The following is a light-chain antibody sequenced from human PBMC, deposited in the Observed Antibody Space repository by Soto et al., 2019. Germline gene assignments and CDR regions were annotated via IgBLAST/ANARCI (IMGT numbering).Light chain of an antibody. Sequence: QSVLTQPASVSGSPGQSITISCTGTSSDVGGYNYVSWYQQHPGKAPKLMIYEVTNRPSGVSNRFSGSKSGNTASLTISGLQAEDEADYYCGSYSSSTTPFVSGYGTKVTV. CDR2: EVT. J-gene: IGLJ1*01. V-gene: IGLV2-14*01. CDR3: GSYSSSTTPFV. CDR1: SSDVGGYNY.